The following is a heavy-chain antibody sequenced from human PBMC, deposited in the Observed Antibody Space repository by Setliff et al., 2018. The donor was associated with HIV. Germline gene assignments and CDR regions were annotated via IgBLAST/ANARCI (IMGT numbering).Heavy chain of an antibody. CDR3: ARVYCSGGSCFTFDY. Sequence: ASVKVSCKASGYTFTSYGVTWVRQAPGQGLEWMGWISVYNGNTNYAQKLQGRVTMTTDTSTSTAYMELRSLRSDDTAVHYCARVYCSGGSCFTFDYWGQGTLVTVSS. CDR1: GYTFTSYG. CDR2: ISVYNGNT. J-gene: IGHJ4*02. V-gene: IGHV1-18*01. D-gene: IGHD2-15*01.